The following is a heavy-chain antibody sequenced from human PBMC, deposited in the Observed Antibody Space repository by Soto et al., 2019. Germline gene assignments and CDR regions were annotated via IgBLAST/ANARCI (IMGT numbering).Heavy chain of an antibody. D-gene: IGHD4-4*01. CDR2: INSDGSST. V-gene: IGHV3-74*01. CDR1: GFTFSSYW. J-gene: IGHJ6*02. Sequence: GGSLRLSCAASGFTFSSYWMHWVRQAPGKGLVWVSRINSDGSSTSYADSVKGRFTTSRDNAKNTLYLQMNSLRAEDTAVYYCARGPRSLVPRLQYYYYGMDVWGQGTTVTVSS. CDR3: ARGPRSLVPRLQYYYYGMDV.